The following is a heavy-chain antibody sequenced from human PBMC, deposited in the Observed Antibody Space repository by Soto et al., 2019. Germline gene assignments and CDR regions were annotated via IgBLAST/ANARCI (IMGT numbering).Heavy chain of an antibody. Sequence: GGSLRLSCEASGFTFSGVSMNWVRQVPGKGLEWVASISSGSSDTWYADSVKGRFIISRDNAQNSLFLQMNTLRPEDTAMYYCARVAYWGPGTQVTVSS. CDR2: ISSGSSDT. V-gene: IGHV3-21*01. CDR3: ARVAY. CDR1: GFTFSGVS. J-gene: IGHJ4*02.